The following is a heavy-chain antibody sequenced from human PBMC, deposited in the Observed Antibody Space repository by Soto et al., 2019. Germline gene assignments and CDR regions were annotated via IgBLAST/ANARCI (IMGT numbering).Heavy chain of an antibody. CDR3: ARGGYYYDSSGYRTYNWFDP. V-gene: IGHV4-34*01. CDR2: INHSGST. CDR1: GGSFSGYY. D-gene: IGHD3-22*01. J-gene: IGHJ5*02. Sequence: QVQLQQWGAGLLKPSETLSLTCAVYGGSFSGYYWSWIRQPPGKGLEWLGEINHSGSTNYNPSLKRRVTISVDTSKNQFSLKLSSVTAADTAVYYCARGGYYYDSSGYRTYNWFDPWGQGTLVTVSS.